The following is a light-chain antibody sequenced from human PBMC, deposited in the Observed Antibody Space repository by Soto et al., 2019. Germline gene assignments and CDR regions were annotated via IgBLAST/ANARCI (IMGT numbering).Light chain of an antibody. Sequence: DIVMTQSPLSLPVTPGEPASISCRSSQSLLHSNGYNYLDWYLQKPGQSPQLLSYLGSIRTSGVPDRFIGSGSGTDFTLKISRVEAEDVGVYYCMQALQIRTFGQGTKVEIK. J-gene: IGKJ1*01. V-gene: IGKV2-28*01. CDR3: MQALQIRT. CDR2: LGS. CDR1: QSLLHSNGYNY.